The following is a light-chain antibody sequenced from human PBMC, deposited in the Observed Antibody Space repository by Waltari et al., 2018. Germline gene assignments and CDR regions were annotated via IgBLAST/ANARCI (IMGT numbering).Light chain of an antibody. CDR1: QRISRF. J-gene: IGKJ4*01. V-gene: IGKV1-39*01. Sequence: DILMTQFPSSLSASVGDRVTITCRASQRISRFLNWYQQKPGEASNLLIYAVSTLQSGVPSRFSSSGSRTYFTLTISTLQPEDYATYYYQRGYSAPLTFGGGTKVEIK. CDR2: AVS. CDR3: QRGYSAPLT.